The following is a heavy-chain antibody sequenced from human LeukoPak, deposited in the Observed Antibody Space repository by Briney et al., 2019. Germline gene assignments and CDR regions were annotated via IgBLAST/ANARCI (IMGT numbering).Heavy chain of an antibody. J-gene: IGHJ4*02. CDR3: AKGGWGTVLDY. D-gene: IGHD2-8*02. V-gene: IGHV3-48*03. CDR2: ISSSYSV. Sequence: PGGSLRLSCTASGFTFSTYAMNWVRQASGRGLEWISYISSSYSVFYADSVKGRFTISRDNAENTVYLHMNSLRAEDTAVYYCAKGGWGTVLDYWGQGALVTFSS. CDR1: GFTFSTYA.